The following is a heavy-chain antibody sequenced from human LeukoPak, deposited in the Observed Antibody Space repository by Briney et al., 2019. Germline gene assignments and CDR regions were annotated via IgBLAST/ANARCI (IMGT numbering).Heavy chain of an antibody. V-gene: IGHV3-23*01. CDR2: ISGSGGST. Sequence: GGSLRLSCAASGFTFSSYAMSWVRQAPGKGLEWVPAISGSGGSTYYADSVKGRFTISRDNSKNTLYLQMNSLRAEDTAVYYCAKDYYDSSGYPPLDAFDIWGQGTMVTVSS. J-gene: IGHJ3*02. CDR1: GFTFSSYA. D-gene: IGHD3-22*01. CDR3: AKDYYDSSGYPPLDAFDI.